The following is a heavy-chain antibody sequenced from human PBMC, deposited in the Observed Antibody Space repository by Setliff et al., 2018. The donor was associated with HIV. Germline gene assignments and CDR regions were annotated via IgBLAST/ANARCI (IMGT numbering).Heavy chain of an antibody. Sequence: KVSCKTSGGTFRSQAISWVRQAPGQGLVWMGGLISMFKIPQIAQKFQGRVTITADESTSTAYMGLSSLTSEDTAVYYCARGGWSGGGPLHYSYYYLDVWGQGTAVTVSS. CDR2: LISMFKIP. J-gene: IGHJ6*02. V-gene: IGHV1-69*01. CDR3: ARGGWSGGGPLHYSYYYLDV. CDR1: GGTFRSQA. D-gene: IGHD2-15*01.